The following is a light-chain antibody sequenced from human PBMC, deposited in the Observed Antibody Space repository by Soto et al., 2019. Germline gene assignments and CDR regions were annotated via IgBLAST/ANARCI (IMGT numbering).Light chain of an antibody. J-gene: IGKJ4*01. CDR2: ASS. Sequence: DIQMTQSPSSLSASVGDRVTITCRTSQSISIYLNWYQQIPGKAPKLLIYASSNLHTGVPSRFSGSASGTDFTLTISSLQPEDSATYYCQQTYSTPLTFGGGTKGDIK. CDR3: QQTYSTPLT. V-gene: IGKV1-39*01. CDR1: QSISIY.